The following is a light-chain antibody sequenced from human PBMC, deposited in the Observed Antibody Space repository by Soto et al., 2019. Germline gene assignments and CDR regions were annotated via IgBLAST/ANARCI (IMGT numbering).Light chain of an antibody. CDR1: QGISNY. V-gene: IGKV1-27*01. CDR2: AAS. CDR3: QKYTNVPA. J-gene: IGKJ4*01. Sequence: DIQMTQSPSSLSASVGDRVTITCRASQGISNYLAWYHQIPGKVPKLLISAASTLQSGVPSRFSGSGSGTDFTLTIRSLQPEDVATYYCQKYTNVPAFGGGTKVEIK.